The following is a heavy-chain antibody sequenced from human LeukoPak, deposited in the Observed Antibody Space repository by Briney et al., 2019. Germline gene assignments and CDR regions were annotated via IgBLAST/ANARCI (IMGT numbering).Heavy chain of an antibody. J-gene: IGHJ4*02. CDR3: ARAIGYCSSTSCSNLDY. CDR2: IYYSGST. D-gene: IGHD2-2*01. CDR1: GGSISSGGYY. Sequence: SETLSLTCTVSGGSISSGGYYWSWIRQHPGKGLEWIGYIYYSGSTYYNPSLKSRVTISVDTSKNQFSLKLSSVTAADTAVYYCARAIGYCSSTSCSNLDYWGQGTLVTVSS. V-gene: IGHV4-31*03.